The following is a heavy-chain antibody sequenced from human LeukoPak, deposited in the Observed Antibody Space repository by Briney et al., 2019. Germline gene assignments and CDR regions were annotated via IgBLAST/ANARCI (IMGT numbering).Heavy chain of an antibody. Sequence: GGSLRLSCAASGFTFSSYWMSWVRQAPGKGLEWVANIKQDGSEKYYVDSVKGRFTISRDNAKNSLHPQMNSLRAEDTAVYYCARDGGLWFGKHFDYWGQGTLVTVSS. CDR1: GFTFSSYW. J-gene: IGHJ4*02. CDR2: IKQDGSEK. CDR3: ARDGGLWFGKHFDY. D-gene: IGHD3-10*01. V-gene: IGHV3-7*01.